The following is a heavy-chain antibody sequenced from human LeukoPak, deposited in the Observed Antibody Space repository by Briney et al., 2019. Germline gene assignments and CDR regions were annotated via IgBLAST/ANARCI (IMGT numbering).Heavy chain of an antibody. CDR1: GGTFSSYA. J-gene: IGHJ4*02. Sequence: SVKVSCKASGGTFSSYAISWVRQAPGQGLEWMGRIIPILGIANYAQKFQGRVTITADKSTSTAYMELSSLRSEDTAVYYCARGQLRDGYNAYYFDYWGQGTLVTVSS. V-gene: IGHV1-69*04. CDR2: IIPILGIA. CDR3: ARGQLRDGYNAYYFDY. D-gene: IGHD5-24*01.